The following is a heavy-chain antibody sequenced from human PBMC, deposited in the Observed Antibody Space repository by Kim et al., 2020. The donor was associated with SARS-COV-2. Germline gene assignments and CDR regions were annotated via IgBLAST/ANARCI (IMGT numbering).Heavy chain of an antibody. V-gene: IGHV3-21*01. Sequence: GGSLRLSCAASGFTFSSYSMNWVRQAPGKGLEWVSSISSSSSYIYYADSVKGRFTISRDNAKNSLYLQMNSPRAEDTAVYYCARDITMVRGAMLGWFDPWGQGTLVTVSS. CDR1: GFTFSSYS. J-gene: IGHJ5*02. CDR3: ARDITMVRGAMLGWFDP. CDR2: ISSSSSYI. D-gene: IGHD3-10*01.